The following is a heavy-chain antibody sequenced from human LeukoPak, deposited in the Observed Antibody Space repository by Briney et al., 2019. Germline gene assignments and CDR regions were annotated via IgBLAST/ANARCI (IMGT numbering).Heavy chain of an antibody. CDR1: GFTFSSYW. V-gene: IGHV3-7*04. D-gene: IGHD3-3*01. CDR3: ARAVSSGYYNLYFDY. J-gene: IGHJ4*02. CDR2: IKQDGSEK. Sequence: GGSLRLSCAASGFTFSSYWMNWVRQAPGKGLEWVANIKQDGSEKFYVDSVKGRFTISRDNAKNSLYLQMNSLRAEDTAVYYCARAVSSGYYNLYFDYWGQGTLVTVSS.